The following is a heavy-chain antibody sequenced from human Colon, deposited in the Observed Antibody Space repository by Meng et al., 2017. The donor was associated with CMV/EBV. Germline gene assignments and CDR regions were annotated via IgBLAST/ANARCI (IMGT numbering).Heavy chain of an antibody. CDR3: ARGRGGLGPFDY. J-gene: IGHJ4*02. CDR2: IYSGGDT. D-gene: IGHD3-16*01. V-gene: IGHV3-53*01. CDR1: GFTVSSNY. Sequence: GGSLRLSCVVSGFTVSSNYINWIRQAPGRGLEWVSLIYSGGDTYYSDSVKGRFTISKDNSKNTVYLQMIGLSLEDTAVYYCARGRGGLGPFDYWGQGTLVTVSS.